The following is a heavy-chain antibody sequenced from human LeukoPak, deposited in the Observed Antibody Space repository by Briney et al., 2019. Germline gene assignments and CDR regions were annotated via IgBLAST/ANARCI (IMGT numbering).Heavy chain of an antibody. CDR2: IYYGNT. V-gene: IGHV4-39*07. CDR1: GGSISTDNCY. D-gene: IGHD3-10*01. CDR3: AREGIGREELQDY. Sequence: SQTLSLTCTVSGGSISTDNCYWGWIRQPPGKGLEWIGSIYYGNTYYNPSLKSRVTISVDTSKNQFSLKLSSVTAADTAVYYCAREGIGREELQDYWGQGTLVTVSS. J-gene: IGHJ4*02.